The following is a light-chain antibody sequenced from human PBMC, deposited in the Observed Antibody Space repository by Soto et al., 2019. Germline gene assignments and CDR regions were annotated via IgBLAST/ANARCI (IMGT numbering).Light chain of an antibody. Sequence: EFVLTQSPGTLSLSPGERATLSCRASQSVSSSYLAWYQQKPGQAPRLLIYGASSRATGIPDRFSGSGSGTDFPLTISRLEPEDFAVYYCQQYGSLPTWTFGQGTKVDIK. V-gene: IGKV3-20*01. CDR2: GAS. CDR3: QQYGSLPTWT. J-gene: IGKJ1*01. CDR1: QSVSSSY.